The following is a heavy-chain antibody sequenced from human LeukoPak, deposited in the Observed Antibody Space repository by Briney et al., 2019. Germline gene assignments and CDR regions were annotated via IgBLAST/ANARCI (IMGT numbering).Heavy chain of an antibody. CDR3: ARDVRNYYYDSSGYSWDAFDI. V-gene: IGHV1-69*05. CDR2: INPIFGTA. D-gene: IGHD3-22*01. J-gene: IGHJ3*02. Sequence: SVKVSCKASGGTFSSYAISWVRQAPGQGLEWMGRINPIFGTANYAQKFQGRVTITTDESTSTAYMELSSLRSEDTAAYYCARDVRNYYYDSSGYSWDAFDIWGQGTMVTVSS. CDR1: GGTFSSYA.